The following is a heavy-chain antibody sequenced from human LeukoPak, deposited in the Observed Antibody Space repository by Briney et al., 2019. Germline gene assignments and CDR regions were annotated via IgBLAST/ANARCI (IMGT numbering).Heavy chain of an antibody. D-gene: IGHD6-13*01. J-gene: IGHJ6*02. CDR2: ISAYNGNT. CDR3: AREHNRNPSSWIYYHYYYGMDV. Sequence: ASVKVSCTASGYTFTSYGISWVRQAPGQGLEWMGWISAYNGNTNYAQKLQGRVTMTTDTSTSTAYMELRSLRSDDTAVYYCAREHNRNPSSWIYYHYYYGMDVWGQGTTVTVSS. CDR1: GYTFTSYG. V-gene: IGHV1-18*01.